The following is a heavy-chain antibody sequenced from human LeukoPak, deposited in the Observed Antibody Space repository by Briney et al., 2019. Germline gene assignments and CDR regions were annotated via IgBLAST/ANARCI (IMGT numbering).Heavy chain of an antibody. J-gene: IGHJ6*02. D-gene: IGHD3-3*01. Sequence: PGGSLRLSCAASGFTFSSYSMNWVRQAHGQGLEGVSYISRSSRTIYYADSVKGRFTISRDNAKNSLYLQMNSLRDEDTAVYYCAVFLEWQGATYYGMDVWGQGTTVTVSS. CDR2: ISRSSRTI. V-gene: IGHV3-48*02. CDR1: GFTFSSYS. CDR3: AVFLEWQGATYYGMDV.